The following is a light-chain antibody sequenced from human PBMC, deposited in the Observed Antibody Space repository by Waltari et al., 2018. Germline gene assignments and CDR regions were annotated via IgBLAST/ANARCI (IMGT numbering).Light chain of an antibody. V-gene: IGKV3-20*01. Sequence: EIVLTQSPGTLSLSLGERATLSCRASQSVSRALTWYQQKPGQAPRLLIYGASTRATGIPDRVSGSGSGTDFSLTISRLEPDDFAVYYCQHYLRLPVTFGQGTTVEI. J-gene: IGKJ1*01. CDR2: GAS. CDR3: QHYLRLPVT. CDR1: QSVSRA.